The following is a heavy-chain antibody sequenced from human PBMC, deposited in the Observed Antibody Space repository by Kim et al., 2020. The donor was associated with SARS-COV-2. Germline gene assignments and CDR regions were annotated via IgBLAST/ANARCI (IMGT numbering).Heavy chain of an antibody. V-gene: IGHV4-34*01. J-gene: IGHJ4*02. CDR1: GGSFSGYY. D-gene: IGHD6-13*01. CDR2: INHSGST. Sequence: SETLSLTCAVYGGSFSGYYWSWIRQPPGKGLEWIGEINHSGSTNYNPSLKSRVTISVDTSKNQFSLKLSSVTAADTAVYYCARGRGYSSSWYWGYYFDYWGQGTLVTVSS. CDR3: ARGRGYSSSWYWGYYFDY.